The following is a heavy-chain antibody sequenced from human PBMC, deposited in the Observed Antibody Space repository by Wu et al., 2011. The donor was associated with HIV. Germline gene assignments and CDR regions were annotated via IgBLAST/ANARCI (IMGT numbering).Heavy chain of an antibody. CDR2: IFTGGPT. J-gene: IGHJ4*02. D-gene: IGHD3-10*01. CDR3: ASSRYGSGTYEH. CDR1: GDSLSRFY. Sequence: QVQLQESGPGLVKPSETLSLNCSVSGDSLSRFYWSWIRQPPGKGLEWIGYIFTGGPTTYNASLETRVTMSVDTSRKQFSLKLRSVTAADTAVYYCASSRYGSGTYEHWGQGTLVTVSS. V-gene: IGHV4-4*08.